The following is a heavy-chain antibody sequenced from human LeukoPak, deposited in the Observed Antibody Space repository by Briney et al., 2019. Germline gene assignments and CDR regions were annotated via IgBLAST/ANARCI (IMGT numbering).Heavy chain of an antibody. V-gene: IGHV1-18*01. CDR2: ISAYNGNT. D-gene: IGHD3-3*01. CDR1: GYTFTSYG. CDR3: ARVYYDFWSATLYYYYMDV. J-gene: IGHJ6*03. Sequence: ASVKVSCKASGYTFTSYGISWVRQAPGQGLEWMGWISAYNGNTSYAQKLQGRVTMTTDTSTSTAYMELRSLRSDDTAVYYCARVYYDFWSATLYYYYMDVWGKGTTVTVSS.